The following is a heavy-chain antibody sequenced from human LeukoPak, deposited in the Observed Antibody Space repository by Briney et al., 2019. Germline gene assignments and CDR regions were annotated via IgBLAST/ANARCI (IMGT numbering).Heavy chain of an antibody. D-gene: IGHD3-22*01. V-gene: IGHV3-23*01. CDR3: AKRTYYYDSSGYPLPYYFDY. Sequence: PGRPLRLSCAASGFTFSNYAMSWVRQAPGKGLEWFSAISGSGGSTYYADSVKGRFTISRDNSKTTLYLQMNSLRAEDTAVYYCAKRTYYYDSSGYPLPYYFDYWGQGTLVTVSS. J-gene: IGHJ4*02. CDR1: GFTFSNYA. CDR2: ISGSGGST.